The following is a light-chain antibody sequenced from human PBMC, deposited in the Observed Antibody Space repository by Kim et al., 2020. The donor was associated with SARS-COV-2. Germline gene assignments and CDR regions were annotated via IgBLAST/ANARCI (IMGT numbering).Light chain of an antibody. CDR1: SGRIGNNY. Sequence: GKTVTISGARSSGRIGNNYVQWYQQRPGSAPTTVIYEDDRRPSGVPDRFSGSIDRSSNSASLTISGLKTEDEAVYYCQSSDATNGVFGGGTQLTVL. J-gene: IGLJ3*02. V-gene: IGLV6-57*03. CDR3: QSSDATNGV. CDR2: EDD.